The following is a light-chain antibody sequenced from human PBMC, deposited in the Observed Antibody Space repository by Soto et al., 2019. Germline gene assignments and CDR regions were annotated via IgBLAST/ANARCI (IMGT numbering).Light chain of an antibody. J-gene: IGLJ2*01. CDR1: SRDVGAYNY. Sequence: QSALTQPRSVSGSPRQSVTISCTGTSRDVGAYNYVSWYQQHPGKAPKLIIYDVSKWPSGVSDRFSGSKSGNTASLTISGLQAEDEADYYCCSYAGSSTVIFGGGTKVTVL. V-gene: IGLV2-11*01. CDR2: DVS. CDR3: CSYAGSSTVI.